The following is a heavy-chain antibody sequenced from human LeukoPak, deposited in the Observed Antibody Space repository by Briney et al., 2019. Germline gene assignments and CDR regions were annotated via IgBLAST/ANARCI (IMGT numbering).Heavy chain of an antibody. Sequence: ASVKVSCKASGYTFTSYGISWVRQAPGQGLEWMGWISAYNGNTNYAQKLQGRVTMTTDTSTSTAYMELRSLRSDDTAVYYCARAPPYGSGSYYLGRYYYYYMDVWGKGTTVTISS. J-gene: IGHJ6*03. CDR3: ARAPPYGSGSYYLGRYYYYYMDV. CDR2: ISAYNGNT. D-gene: IGHD3-10*01. V-gene: IGHV1-18*01. CDR1: GYTFTSYG.